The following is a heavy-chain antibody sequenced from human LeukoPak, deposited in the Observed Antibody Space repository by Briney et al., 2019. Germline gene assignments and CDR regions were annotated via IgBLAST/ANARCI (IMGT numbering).Heavy chain of an antibody. Sequence: INSSSSLRYYAASGKGRLTIYRDKEKNSLHMQMNRLRAEDTAVYYCARNYDSSGYGYNWFDLWGQGTLVTVSS. D-gene: IGHD3-22*01. CDR2: INSSSSLR. CDR3: ARNYDSSGYGYNWFDL. J-gene: IGHJ5*02. V-gene: IGHV3-21*01.